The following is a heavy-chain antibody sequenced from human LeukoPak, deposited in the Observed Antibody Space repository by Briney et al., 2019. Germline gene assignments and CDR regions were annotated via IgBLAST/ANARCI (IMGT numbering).Heavy chain of an antibody. CDR3: ATDYWGSLNY. D-gene: IGHD7-27*01. CDR2: INTDGSGT. Sequence: GGSLRLSCAASGFTFSSSWMHCVRQAPGKARVWVSRINTDGSGTSYADSIMGRFTIPRDNAKSTLYLQMKSLRAEDPAIYYCATDYWGSLNYWGQGTLVTVSS. V-gene: IGHV3-74*01. CDR1: GFTFSSSW. J-gene: IGHJ4*02.